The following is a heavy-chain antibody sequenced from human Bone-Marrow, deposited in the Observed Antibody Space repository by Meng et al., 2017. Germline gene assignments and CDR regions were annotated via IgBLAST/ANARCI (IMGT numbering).Heavy chain of an antibody. Sequence: SVKVSCKASGGTFSSLSISWVRKAPGQGLEWMGGIIHIFGAPNYAQKFQGRVTVTADESTSTAYMELSSLRSEDTAVYYCARGAYDSSGFFLGAFDIWGQGTMVTVSS. V-gene: IGHV1-69*13. CDR2: IIHIFGAP. D-gene: IGHD3-22*01. CDR3: ARGAYDSSGFFLGAFDI. J-gene: IGHJ3*02. CDR1: GGTFSSLS.